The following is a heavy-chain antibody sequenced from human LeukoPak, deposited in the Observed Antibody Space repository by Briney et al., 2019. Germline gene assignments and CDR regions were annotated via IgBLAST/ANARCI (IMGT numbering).Heavy chain of an antibody. Sequence: GGSLRLSCAASGFTFSSYGMHWVRQAPGKGLEWVAVISYDGSNKYYADSVKGRFTISRDNSKNTLYLQMNSLRAEDTAVYYCASGDYGDSRFDYWGQGTLVTVSS. CDR1: GFTFSSYG. CDR3: ASGDYGDSRFDY. J-gene: IGHJ4*02. CDR2: ISYDGSNK. V-gene: IGHV3-30*03. D-gene: IGHD4-17*01.